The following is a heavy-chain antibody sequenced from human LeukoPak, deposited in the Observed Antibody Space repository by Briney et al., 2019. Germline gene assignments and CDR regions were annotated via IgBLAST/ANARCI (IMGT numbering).Heavy chain of an antibody. V-gene: IGHV3-33*01. Sequence: GGSLRLSCAASGFTFSSCGMHWVRQAPGKGLEWVAVIWYDGSNKYYADSVKGRFTISRDNSKNTLYLQMNSLRAEDTAVYYCARDRAQVVADYWGQGTLVTVSS. CDR3: ARDRAQVVADY. J-gene: IGHJ4*02. CDR1: GFTFSSCG. CDR2: IWYDGSNK. D-gene: IGHD2-15*01.